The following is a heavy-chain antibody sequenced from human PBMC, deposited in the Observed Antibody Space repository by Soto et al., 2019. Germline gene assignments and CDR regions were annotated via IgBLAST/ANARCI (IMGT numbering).Heavy chain of an antibody. J-gene: IGHJ4*02. CDR1: GFTFSTYG. V-gene: IGHV3-30*18. CDR2: ISYDGSNK. CDR3: AKEPSPNYYDSSGYYDY. D-gene: IGHD3-22*01. Sequence: GGSLRLSCAASGFTFSTYGMHWVRQAPGKGLEWVAVISYDGSNKYYADSVKGRFTISRDNSKNTLSLQMNSLRAEDTAVYYCAKEPSPNYYDSSGYYDYWGQGTLVTVSS.